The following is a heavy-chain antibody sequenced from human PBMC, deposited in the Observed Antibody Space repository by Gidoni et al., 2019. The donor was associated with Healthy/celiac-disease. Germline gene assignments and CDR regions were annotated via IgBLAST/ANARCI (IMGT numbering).Heavy chain of an antibody. J-gene: IGHJ4*02. CDR1: GFNVSSYA. D-gene: IGHD3-3*01. Sequence: EVQRLESGGGLVQPGGSLRLACAAAGFNVSSYAMSWVRQAPGKGLEWVSAISCSGGSTYYADSVKGRFTISRDNSKNTLYLQMNSLRAEDTAVYYCAKDRGFWSGYYPPDYWGQGTLVTVSS. CDR2: ISCSGGST. V-gene: IGHV3-23*01. CDR3: AKDRGFWSGYYPPDY.